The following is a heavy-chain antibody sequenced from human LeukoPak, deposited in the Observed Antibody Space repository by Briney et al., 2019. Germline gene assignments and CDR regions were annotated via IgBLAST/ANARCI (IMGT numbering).Heavy chain of an antibody. Sequence: PSETLSLTCTVSGGSISSSSYYWGWIRQPPGKGLEWIGSIYYSGSTYYNPSLKSRVTISVDTSKNQFSLKLSSVTAADTAVYYCARDRIVVAATNPIQFDPWGQGTLVTVSS. CDR1: GGSISSSSYY. CDR3: ARDRIVVAATNPIQFDP. D-gene: IGHD2-15*01. CDR2: IYYSGST. V-gene: IGHV4-39*07. J-gene: IGHJ5*02.